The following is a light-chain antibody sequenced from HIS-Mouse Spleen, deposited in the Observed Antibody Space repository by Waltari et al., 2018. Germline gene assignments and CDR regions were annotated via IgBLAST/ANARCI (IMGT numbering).Light chain of an antibody. CDR2: DVS. V-gene: IGLV2-14*03. CDR1: RSDLCGFNH. CDR3: SSYTSSSTLV. J-gene: IGLJ2*01. Sequence: QSALTQPASVSGSPGQSITISCTGTRSDLCGFNHGSWYQQHPGKAPKLMIYDVSNRPSGVSNRFSGSKSGNTASLTISGLQAEDEADYYCSSYTSSSTLVFGGGTKLTVL.